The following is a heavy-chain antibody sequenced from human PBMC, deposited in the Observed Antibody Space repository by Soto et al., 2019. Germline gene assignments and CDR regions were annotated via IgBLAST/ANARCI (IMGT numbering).Heavy chain of an antibody. D-gene: IGHD5-18*01. CDR2: ISYDGSNK. CDR1: GFTFSSYG. V-gene: IGHV3-30*18. J-gene: IGHJ6*02. CDR3: AKGGLRRYSYSYYGMDV. Sequence: GGSLRLSCAASGFTFSSYGMHWVRQAPGKGPEWVAVISYDGSNKYYADSVKGRFTISRDNSKNTLYLQMNSLRAEDTAVYYCAKGGLRRYSYSYYGMDVWGQGTTVTVSS.